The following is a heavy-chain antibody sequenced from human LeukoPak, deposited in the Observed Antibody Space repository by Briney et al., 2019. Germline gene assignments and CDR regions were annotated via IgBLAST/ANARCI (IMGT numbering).Heavy chain of an antibody. V-gene: IGHV4-4*07. J-gene: IGHJ4*02. Sequence: SETLSLACTVSGGSISSYYWSWIRQPAGKGLEWIGRIYTSGSTNYNPSLKSRVTMSVDTSKNQFSLELSSVTAADTAVYYCARVVYSGYGPKFASWGQGTLVTVSS. CDR2: IYTSGST. CDR1: GGSISSYY. CDR3: ARVVYSGYGPKFAS. D-gene: IGHD5-12*01.